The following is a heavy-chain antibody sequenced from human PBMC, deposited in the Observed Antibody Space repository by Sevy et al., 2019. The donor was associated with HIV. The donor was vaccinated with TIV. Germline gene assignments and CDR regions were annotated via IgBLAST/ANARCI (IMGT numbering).Heavy chain of an antibody. CDR1: GDSISSYY. CDR3: ARGLAYYFDS. V-gene: IGHV4-59*08. D-gene: IGHD4-17*01. CDR2: LYYSGIT. Sequence: SETLSLTCTLSGDSISSYYSTWVRQPPGKGLEWTGYLYYSGITNYNPSLKSRVTISIDTSKNQFSLKLSSVTAVDTAVYYCARGLAYYFDSWGQGTLVTVSS. J-gene: IGHJ4*02.